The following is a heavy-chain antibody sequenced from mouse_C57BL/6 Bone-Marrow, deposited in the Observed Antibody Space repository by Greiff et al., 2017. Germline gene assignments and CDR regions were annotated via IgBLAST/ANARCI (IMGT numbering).Heavy chain of an antibody. CDR3: ARRGAAGYFDV. Sequence: EVQLVEPGGGLVKPGGSLKLSCAASGFTFSSYTMSWVRQTPEKRLEWVATISGGGGNTYYPDSVKGRFTISRDNAKNTLYLQMSSLRSEDTALYYCARRGAAGYFDVWGTGTTVTVSS. D-gene: IGHD6-1*01. V-gene: IGHV5-9*01. J-gene: IGHJ1*03. CDR2: ISGGGGNT. CDR1: GFTFSSYT.